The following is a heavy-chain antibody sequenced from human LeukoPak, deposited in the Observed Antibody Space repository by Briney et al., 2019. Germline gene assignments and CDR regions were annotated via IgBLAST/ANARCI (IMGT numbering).Heavy chain of an antibody. V-gene: IGHV2-5*02. D-gene: IGHD3-3*01. CDR3: AHRRDTIFGADYYMDV. Sequence: SGPTLVNPTQTLTLTCTFSGFSLSTSGVGVGWIRRPPGKALEWLALIYWDDDKRYSPFLRSRLTITKDTSKNQVVLRMSNMDPVDTATYYCAHRRDTIFGADYYMDVWGKGTTVTVSS. CDR1: GFSLSTSGVG. J-gene: IGHJ6*03. CDR2: IYWDDDK.